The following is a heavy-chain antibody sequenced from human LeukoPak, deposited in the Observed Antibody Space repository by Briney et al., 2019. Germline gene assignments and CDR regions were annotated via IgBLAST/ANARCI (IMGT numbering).Heavy chain of an antibody. CDR1: GFTFRTYA. D-gene: IGHD6-13*01. Sequence: GGPLRLSCAASGFTFRTYAMSWVRQAPGKGLEWVSTVTGSGGSSYYADSVKGRFTISRDNSKNTLFLQMNSLRAEDTAVYYCAKEGIAAPLYYFDYWGQGNLATVSS. J-gene: IGHJ4*02. CDR2: VTGSGGSS. CDR3: AKEGIAAPLYYFDY. V-gene: IGHV3-23*01.